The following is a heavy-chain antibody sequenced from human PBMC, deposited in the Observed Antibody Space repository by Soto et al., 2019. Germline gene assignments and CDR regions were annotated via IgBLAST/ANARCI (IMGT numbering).Heavy chain of an antibody. D-gene: IGHD3-22*01. CDR1: GGSISSGGYY. CDR2: IYYSGST. Sequence: SETLSLTCTVSGGSISSGGYYWSWIRQHPGKGLEWIGYIYYSGSTYYNPSLKSRVTISVDTSKNQFSLKLSSVTAADTAVYYCARDLGTVEVAPAGWFDPWGQGTLVTVSS. J-gene: IGHJ5*02. V-gene: IGHV4-31*03. CDR3: ARDLGTVEVAPAGWFDP.